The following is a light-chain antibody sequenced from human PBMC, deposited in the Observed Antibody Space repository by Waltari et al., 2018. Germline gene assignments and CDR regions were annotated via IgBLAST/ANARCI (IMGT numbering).Light chain of an antibody. CDR2: GST. Sequence: QSVLTQPPSVSGAPGQRVTLSCSGANSNIGAFPVHWYQKSPGAAPKLPIYGSTNRPAGVPDRFSGSKSDTSASLVITGLQVEDEGDFYCQSYDNMVHGCVFGTGTKVIV. CDR1: NSNIGAFP. J-gene: IGLJ1*01. V-gene: IGLV1-40*02. CDR3: QSYDNMVHGCV.